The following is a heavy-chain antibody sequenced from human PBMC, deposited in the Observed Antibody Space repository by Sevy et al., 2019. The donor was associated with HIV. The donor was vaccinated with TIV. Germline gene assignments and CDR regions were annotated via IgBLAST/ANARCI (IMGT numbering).Heavy chain of an antibody. Sequence: SETLSLTCAVSGYSISSGYYRGWIRQPPGKGLEWIGSIYHSGSTYYNPSLKSRVTISVDTSKNQFSLKLSSVTAADTALYYCARDATAMATPFDYWGQGTLVTVSS. V-gene: IGHV4-38-2*02. CDR3: ARDATAMATPFDY. D-gene: IGHD5-18*01. CDR1: GYSISSGYY. CDR2: IYHSGST. J-gene: IGHJ4*02.